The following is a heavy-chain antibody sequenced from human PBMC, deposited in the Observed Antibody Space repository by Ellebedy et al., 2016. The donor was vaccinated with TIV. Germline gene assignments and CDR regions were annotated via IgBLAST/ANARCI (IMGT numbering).Heavy chain of an antibody. CDR2: ISPYNGNT. CDR3: ARDREWELPLEYYDMDV. CDR1: GYTFTNYG. Sequence: ASVKVSCXASGYTFTNYGISWVRQAPGQGHEWMGWISPYNGNTNYAQKFQGRVTMTTDTSTSTAYMEVRSLRADDTAVYYCARDREWELPLEYYDMDVWGQGTTVTVFS. D-gene: IGHD1-26*01. J-gene: IGHJ6*02. V-gene: IGHV1-18*01.